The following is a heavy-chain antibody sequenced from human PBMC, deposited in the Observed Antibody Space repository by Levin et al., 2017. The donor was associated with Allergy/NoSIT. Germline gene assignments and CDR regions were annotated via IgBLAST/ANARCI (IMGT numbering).Heavy chain of an antibody. V-gene: IGHV4-38-2*02. Sequence: PSETLSLTCTVSGYSISSNYYWGWIRQPPGKGLEWIGSINHSGSTYYNPSLKSRVTISVDTSKNQFSLKLSSVTAADTAVYYCARDHRVVEWLLWGQGTLVTVSS. CDR1: GYSISSNYY. CDR3: ARDHRVVEWLL. J-gene: IGHJ4*02. D-gene: IGHD3-3*01. CDR2: INHSGST.